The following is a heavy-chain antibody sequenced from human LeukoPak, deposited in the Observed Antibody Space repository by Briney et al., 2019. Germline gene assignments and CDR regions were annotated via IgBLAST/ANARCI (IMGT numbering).Heavy chain of an antibody. V-gene: IGHV3-23*01. Sequence: GGSLRLSCAASGFTFSSYAMTWVRQAPGKGLGWVSAISGGGDGTYYADSVKGRFTISRDNSKNTLYLQMNSLRAEDTAVYYCASGQYCSSTVCYFFDYWGQGTLVTVSS. CDR3: ASGQYCSSTVCYFFDY. D-gene: IGHD2-2*01. CDR1: GFTFSSYA. J-gene: IGHJ4*02. CDR2: ISGGGDGT.